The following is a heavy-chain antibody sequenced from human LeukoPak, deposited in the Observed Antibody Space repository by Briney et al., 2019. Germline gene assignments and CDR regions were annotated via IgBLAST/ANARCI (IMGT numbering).Heavy chain of an antibody. D-gene: IGHD2-2*01. J-gene: IGHJ4*02. CDR1: GFTFSSYE. CDR2: ISSSGSTI. Sequence: GGSLRLSCAASGFTFSSYEMNWVRQSPGKGLEWVSYISSSGSTIYYADSVKGRFTISRDNAKNSLYLRMNSLRAEDTAVYYCARVLFRGVFCSSTSCEDYWGQGTLVTVSS. CDR3: ARVLFRGVFCSSTSCEDY. V-gene: IGHV3-48*03.